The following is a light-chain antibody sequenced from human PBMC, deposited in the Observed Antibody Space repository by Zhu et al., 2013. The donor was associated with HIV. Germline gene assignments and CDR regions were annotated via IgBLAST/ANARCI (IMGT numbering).Light chain of an antibody. CDR2: DAS. J-gene: IGKJ5*01. CDR3: QQYNNWPPIT. CDR1: ESVGNY. Sequence: EIVLTQSPATLSLSPGEGATLSCRASESVGNYLAWYQHKPGQAPRLLIYDASSRATGVPARFSGSGSGTDFTLTISSLEPEDFAVYFCQQYNNWPPITFGQGTRLEIK. V-gene: IGKV3-11*01.